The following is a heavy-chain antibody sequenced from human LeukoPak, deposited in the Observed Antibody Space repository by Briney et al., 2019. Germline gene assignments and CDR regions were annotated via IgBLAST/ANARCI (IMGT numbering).Heavy chain of an antibody. J-gene: IGHJ6*02. V-gene: IGHV1-69*13. CDR1: GGTFSSYA. Sequence: GASVKVSCKASGGTFSSYAISWVRQAPGQGLEWMGGIIPIFGTANYAQKFQGRVTITADESTSTAYMELSSLRSEDTAVYYCARDGNSSGWYSRYYYYGMDVWGQGTTVTVSS. CDR3: ARDGNSSGWYSRYYYYGMDV. CDR2: IIPIFGTA. D-gene: IGHD6-19*01.